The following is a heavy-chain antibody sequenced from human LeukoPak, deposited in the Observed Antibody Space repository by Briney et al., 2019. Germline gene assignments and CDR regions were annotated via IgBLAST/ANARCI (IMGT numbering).Heavy chain of an antibody. CDR1: GYTFTSYY. CDR2: INPSGGST. D-gene: IGHD3-22*01. V-gene: IGHV1-46*01. Sequence: ASLKVSCKASGYTFTSYYMHWVRQAPGQGLEWMGIINPSGGSTSYAQKFQGRVTMTRDTSTSTVYMELSSLRSEDTAVYYCATLGDYYDSSGYYQQAGYFDYWGQGTLVTVSS. CDR3: ATLGDYYDSSGYYQQAGYFDY. J-gene: IGHJ4*02.